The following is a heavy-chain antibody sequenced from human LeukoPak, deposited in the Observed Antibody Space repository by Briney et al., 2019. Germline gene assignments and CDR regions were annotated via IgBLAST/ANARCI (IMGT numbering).Heavy chain of an antibody. V-gene: IGHV3-23*01. J-gene: IGHJ3*02. CDR1: GFTFKNYW. CDR2: ISGSGGST. CDR3: AKLHISITMIGGAFDI. D-gene: IGHD3-22*01. Sequence: GGSLRLSCAASGFTFKNYWINWVRQAPGKGLEWVSAISGSGGSTYYADSVKGRFTISRDNSKNTLYLQMNSLRAEDTAVYYCAKLHISITMIGGAFDIWGQGTMVTVSS.